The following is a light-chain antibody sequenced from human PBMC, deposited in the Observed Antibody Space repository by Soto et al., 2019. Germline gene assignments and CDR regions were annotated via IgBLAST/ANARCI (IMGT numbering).Light chain of an antibody. CDR2: RAS. J-gene: IGKJ1*01. Sequence: EIVMTQSPVTLSVSPGERATLSCRASQSVSSKLAWYQQKPGQAPRLLIYRASTRATDIPARFSGSGSGTEFTLTISSLQSEDFAVYYCQQYNNWPPATFGQGSRVEIK. CDR3: QQYNNWPPAT. CDR1: QSVSSK. V-gene: IGKV3-15*01.